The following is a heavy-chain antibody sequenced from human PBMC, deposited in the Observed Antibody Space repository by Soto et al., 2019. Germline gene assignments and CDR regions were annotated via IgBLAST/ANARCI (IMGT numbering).Heavy chain of an antibody. Sequence: QITLNESGPTVVRPTETLTLTCRFSGFSLTTRGVGVGWIRQSPGKAPAWLALIYWDDDKRYSASLKSSLTITKDTAKTPVVLTVSDLDPTDTATYYCAHRVLRTVFGLVTPTAIYFDFWGQGTPVAVSS. J-gene: IGHJ4*02. D-gene: IGHD3-3*01. V-gene: IGHV2-5*02. CDR3: AHRVLRTVFGLVTPTAIYFDF. CDR2: IYWDDDK. CDR1: GFSLTTRGVG.